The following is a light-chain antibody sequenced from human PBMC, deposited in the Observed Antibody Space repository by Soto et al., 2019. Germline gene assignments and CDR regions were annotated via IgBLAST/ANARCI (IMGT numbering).Light chain of an antibody. CDR3: HQYGSSPPYT. CDR2: GAS. J-gene: IGKJ2*01. CDR1: QSVSSSY. Sequence: EIVLTQSPGTLSLSPGERATLSCRASQSVSSSYLAWYQQKPGQAPRLLIYGASSRATGIPDRFSGSGSGTDFTLTICRLEPEDFAVYYCHQYGSSPPYTFGQGTK. V-gene: IGKV3-20*01.